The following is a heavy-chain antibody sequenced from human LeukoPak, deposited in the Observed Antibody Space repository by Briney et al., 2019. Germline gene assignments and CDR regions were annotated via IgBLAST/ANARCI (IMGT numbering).Heavy chain of an antibody. CDR2: ISAGGGSN. Sequence: GGSLTLSCAASGFTFSNYYLSWVRQAPGKGLEGVSGISAGGGSNYFADSVKGRFTISRDNTKNTLYLQMNSLRAEDTAVYYCAKGGRGYFDYWGQGTMVTVSS. CDR3: AKGGRGYFDY. J-gene: IGHJ4*02. V-gene: IGHV3-23*01. D-gene: IGHD3-10*01. CDR1: GFTFSNYY.